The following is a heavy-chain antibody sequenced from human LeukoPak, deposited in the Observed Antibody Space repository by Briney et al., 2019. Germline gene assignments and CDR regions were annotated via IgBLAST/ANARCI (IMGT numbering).Heavy chain of an antibody. V-gene: IGHV3-30*03. J-gene: IGHJ4*02. CDR1: GFTFSSYG. CDR2: ISYDGSNK. CDR3: XSEGVAVAGTRGAFDY. D-gene: IGHD6-19*01. Sequence: GGSLRLSCAASGFTFSSYGMHWVRQAPGKGLEGVAVISYDGSNKYYADSVKGRFTISRDNSKNTLYLQMNSLRAEDTAVYYXXSEGVAVAGTRGAFDYWGQGTLVTVSS.